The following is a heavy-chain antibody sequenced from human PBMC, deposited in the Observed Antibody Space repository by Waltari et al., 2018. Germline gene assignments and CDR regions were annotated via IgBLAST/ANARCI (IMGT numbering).Heavy chain of an antibody. CDR1: GYTFTSYD. CDR2: MNPNSGNT. CDR3: ARVFVLGGEWELLDDY. D-gene: IGHD1-26*01. J-gene: IGHJ4*02. Sequence: QVKLVQSGAEVKKPGASVKVSCKASGYTFTSYDINWVRQATGQGLEWMGWMNPNSGNTGYAQKFQGRVTMTRNTSISTAYMELSSLRSEDTAVYYCARVFVLGGEWELLDDYWGQGTLVTVSS. V-gene: IGHV1-8*02.